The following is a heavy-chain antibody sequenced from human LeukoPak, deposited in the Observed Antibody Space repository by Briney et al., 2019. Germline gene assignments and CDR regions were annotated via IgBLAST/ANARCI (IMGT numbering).Heavy chain of an antibody. D-gene: IGHD6-6*01. CDR2: IYYSGST. CDR3: ASGGYSSSSSYFDY. Sequence: SETLSLTCTVSGGSISSYYWSWIRQPPGKGLEWTGYIYYSGSTNYNPSLKSRVTISVDTSKNQFSLKLSSVTAADTAVYYCASGGYSSSSSYFDYWGQGTLVTVSS. CDR1: GGSISSYY. J-gene: IGHJ4*02. V-gene: IGHV4-59*08.